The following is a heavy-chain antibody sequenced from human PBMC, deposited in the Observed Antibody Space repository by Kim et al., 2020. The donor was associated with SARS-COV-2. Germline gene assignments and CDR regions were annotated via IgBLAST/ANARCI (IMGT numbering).Heavy chain of an antibody. D-gene: IGHD6-19*01. J-gene: IGHJ3*02. Sequence: PPFQGQVTISADESISTAYLQWSSLKASDTAMYYCARSRIAVADDAFDIWGQGTMVTVSS. CDR3: ARSRIAVADDAFDI. V-gene: IGHV5-51*01.